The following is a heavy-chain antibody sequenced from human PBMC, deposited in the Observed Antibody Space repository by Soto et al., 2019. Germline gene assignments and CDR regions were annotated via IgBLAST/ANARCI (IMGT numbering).Heavy chain of an antibody. D-gene: IGHD2-15*01. J-gene: IGHJ5*02. CDR1: GDSLHSGAYY. CDR2: IYHTGST. Sequence: QVQLQESGPGLVKPSETLSLTCNVSGDSLHSGAYYWTWIRQSPGRGLEWIGHIYHTGSTNYNPSLRSRRTISLDTSKNHFSLPLRSVNAVDTGVYYCAKSWGGDGYSPWGQGTLVTVSS. V-gene: IGHV4-61*03. CDR3: AKSWGGDGYSP.